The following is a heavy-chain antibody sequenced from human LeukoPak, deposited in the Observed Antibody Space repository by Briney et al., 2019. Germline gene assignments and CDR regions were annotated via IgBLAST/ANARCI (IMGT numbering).Heavy chain of an antibody. V-gene: IGHV4-34*01. J-gene: IGHJ6*03. CDR2: INHSGST. CDR1: GGSFSGYY. Sequence: SETLSLTCAVYGGSFSGYYWSWIRQPPGKGLEWIGEINHSGSTNYNPSLKSRVTISVDTSKNQFSLKLSSVTAADTAVYYCASIAAAGTGYYYYYMDVWGKGPRSPSP. CDR3: ASIAAAGTGYYYYYMDV. D-gene: IGHD6-13*01.